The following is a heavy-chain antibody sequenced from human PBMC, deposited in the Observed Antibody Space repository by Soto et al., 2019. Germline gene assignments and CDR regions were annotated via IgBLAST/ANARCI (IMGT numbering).Heavy chain of an antibody. J-gene: IGHJ5*02. CDR1: GCSISSGGYY. CDR3: ARAIKIAAAGASRFDP. D-gene: IGHD6-13*01. CDR2: IYYSGST. Sequence: TLSLTCTVSGCSISSGGYYWSWIRQHPGKGLEWIGYIYYSGSTYYNPSLKSRVTISVDTSKNQFSLKLSSVTAADTAVYYCARAIKIAAAGASRFDPWGQGTLVTVSS. V-gene: IGHV4-31*03.